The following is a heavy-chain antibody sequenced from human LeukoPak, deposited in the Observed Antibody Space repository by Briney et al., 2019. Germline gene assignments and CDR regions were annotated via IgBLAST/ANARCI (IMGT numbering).Heavy chain of an antibody. Sequence: SETLSLTCTVSGGSISGYYWSWIRQPPGKGLEWIGYTYYSGSTKYNPSLKSRVTISVDTSKNQLSLKLSSVTAADTAVYYCARQDYYYYMDVWGKGTTVTVSS. CDR2: TYYSGST. V-gene: IGHV4-59*08. CDR1: GGSISGYY. J-gene: IGHJ6*03. CDR3: ARQDYYYYMDV.